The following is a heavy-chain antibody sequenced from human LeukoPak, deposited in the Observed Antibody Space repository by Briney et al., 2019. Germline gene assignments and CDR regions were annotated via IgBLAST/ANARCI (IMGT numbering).Heavy chain of an antibody. CDR2: IYYSGST. Sequence: SETLSLTCTVSGDSISSSTYYSGWIRQPPGKGLERIGTIYYSGSTYSNPSLKSRVTISVDTSKNQFSLKLSSVTAADTAVYFCARGGTLRTFDYWGQGTLVTVSS. J-gene: IGHJ4*02. CDR3: ARGGTLRTFDY. V-gene: IGHV4-39*01. CDR1: GDSISSSTYY. D-gene: IGHD3-16*01.